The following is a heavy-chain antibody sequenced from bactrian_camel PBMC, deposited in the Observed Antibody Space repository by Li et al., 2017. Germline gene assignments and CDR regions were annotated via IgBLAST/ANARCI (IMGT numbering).Heavy chain of an antibody. CDR2: LSSGGTST. D-gene: IGHD1*01. CDR1: GFTFSSYD. CDR3: ATDLQMGY. V-gene: IGHV3S40*01. Sequence: VQLVESGGGLVQPGGSLRLSCAHSGFTFSSYDMNWVRQAPGKGLEWVSTLSSGGTSTYYADSVKGRFTISRDNAKNTVYLQMNSLKSEDTALYHCATDLQMGYRGQGTQVTVS. J-gene: IGHJ6*01.